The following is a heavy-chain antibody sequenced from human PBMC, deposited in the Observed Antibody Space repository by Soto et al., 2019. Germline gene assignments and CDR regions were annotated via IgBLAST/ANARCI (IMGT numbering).Heavy chain of an antibody. CDR2: INPNSGGT. CDR1: GYTFTGYY. V-gene: IGHV1-2*04. J-gene: IGHJ4*02. D-gene: IGHD3-3*01. Sequence: ASVKVSCKASGYTFTGYYMHWVRQAPGQGLEWMGWINPNSGGTNYAQKFQGWVTMTRDTSISTAYMELSRLRSDDTAVYYCAKGGKYYDFWSGSGSRLGFDYWGQGTLVTVSS. CDR3: AKGGKYYDFWSGSGSRLGFDY.